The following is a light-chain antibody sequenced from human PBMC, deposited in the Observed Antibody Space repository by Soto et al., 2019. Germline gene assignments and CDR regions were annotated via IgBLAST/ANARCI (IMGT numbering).Light chain of an antibody. J-gene: IGKJ4*01. V-gene: IGKV1-12*01. CDR1: QGISSW. Sequence: DIHMTQSPSSVSASVGDRVTITCRASQGISSWLAWYQQKPGKAPKLLIYTVSSLQIGVPSRFSGSGSGTDFTLTISSLQPEEFATYYCLQDNSVPLTFGGGTKVEIK. CDR3: LQDNSVPLT. CDR2: TVS.